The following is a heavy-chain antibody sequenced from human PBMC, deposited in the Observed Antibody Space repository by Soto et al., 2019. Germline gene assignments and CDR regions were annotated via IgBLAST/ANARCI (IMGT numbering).Heavy chain of an antibody. V-gene: IGHV5-51*01. Sequence: PGESLKISCQGSGYIFSGYWIAWVRQAPGKGLEWVGIVSPPNLETRYNPSFEGQVTMSADTSVNAAYLQWNSLKSSDTAMYYCACGRGVIVLTSVDYWGPGTLVTLSS. CDR3: ACGRGVIVLTSVDY. D-gene: IGHD2-21*01. J-gene: IGHJ4*02. CDR1: GYIFSGYW. CDR2: VSPPNLET.